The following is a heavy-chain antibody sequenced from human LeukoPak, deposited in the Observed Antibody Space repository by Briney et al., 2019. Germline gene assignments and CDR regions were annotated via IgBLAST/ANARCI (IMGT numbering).Heavy chain of an antibody. J-gene: IGHJ3*02. CDR2: IYYNGNT. Sequence: SETLSLTCTVSGASIRSYYWSWIRQPPGKGLEWIGYIYYNGNTNYNSSLKSRVTISVDTSKNQFSLKLNSVTAADTAVYYCARARYDSSGYLIKDAFDIWGQGTMVSVSS. CDR3: ARARYDSSGYLIKDAFDI. V-gene: IGHV4-59*01. D-gene: IGHD3-22*01. CDR1: GASIRSYY.